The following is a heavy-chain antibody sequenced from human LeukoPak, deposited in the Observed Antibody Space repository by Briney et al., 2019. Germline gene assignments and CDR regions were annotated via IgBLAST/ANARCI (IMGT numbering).Heavy chain of an antibody. CDR2: IRSKAYGGTT. CDR1: GFTFGDYA. Sequence: PGGSLRLSCTASGFTFGDYAMSWVRQAPGKGLEWVGFIRSKAYGGTTEYAASVKGGFTISRDDSKSIAYLQMNSLKTEDTAVYYCTGRNYDILTGYPYWGQGTLVTVSS. V-gene: IGHV3-49*04. CDR3: TGRNYDILTGYPY. J-gene: IGHJ4*02. D-gene: IGHD3-9*01.